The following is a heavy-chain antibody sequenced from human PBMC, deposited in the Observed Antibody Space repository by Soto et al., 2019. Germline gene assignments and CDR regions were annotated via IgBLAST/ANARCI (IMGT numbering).Heavy chain of an antibody. CDR1: GFTFSSYG. CDR2: VSYDGSNK. J-gene: IGHJ5*02. Sequence: GGSLRLSCAASGFTFSSYGVHWVRQAPGKGLEWVASVSYDGSNKHYADSVKGRFTISRDNSRNTLDLQMNSLRAEDTAVYYCAKDTYYYDRSGYYRRRGNWFDTWGQGTLVTVSS. CDR3: AKDTYYYDRSGYYRRRGNWFDT. D-gene: IGHD3-22*01. V-gene: IGHV3-30*18.